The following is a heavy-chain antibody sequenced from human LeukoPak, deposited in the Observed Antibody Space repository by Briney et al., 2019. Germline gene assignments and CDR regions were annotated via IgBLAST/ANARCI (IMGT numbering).Heavy chain of an antibody. CDR3: AKDRSSGLYWFHY. CDR1: GGSISSYY. J-gene: IGHJ4*02. Sequence: PSETLSLTCTVSGGSISSYYWSWIRQPPGKGLEWIGQIYNGGSTNYNPSLKSRVTISVDTSKNQFSLKLTSVTAADTAIYYCAKDRSSGLYWFHYWGQGTLVTVSS. CDR2: IYNGGST. D-gene: IGHD6-19*01. V-gene: IGHV4-59*01.